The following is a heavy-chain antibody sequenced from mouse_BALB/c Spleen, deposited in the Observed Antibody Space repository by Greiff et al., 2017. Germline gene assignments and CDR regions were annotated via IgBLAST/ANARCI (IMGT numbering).Heavy chain of an antibody. CDR3: ARCYYYYAMDY. CDR2: ISNGGGST. CDR1: GFTFSSYT. Sequence: EVKLMESGGGLVQPGGSLKLSCAASGFTFSSYTMSWVRQTPEKRLEWVAYISNGGGSTYYPDTVKGRFTISRDNAKNTLYLQMSSLKSEDTAMYYCARCYYYYAMDYWGQGTSVTVSS. J-gene: IGHJ4*01. D-gene: IGHD2-3*01. V-gene: IGHV5-12-2*01.